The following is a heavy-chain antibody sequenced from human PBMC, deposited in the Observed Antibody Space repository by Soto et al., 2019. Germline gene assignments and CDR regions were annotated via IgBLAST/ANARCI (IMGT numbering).Heavy chain of an antibody. V-gene: IGHV1-69*13. J-gene: IGHJ5*02. Sequence: GASVKVSCKASGGTFSSYAISWVRQAPGQGLEWMGGIIPIFGTANYAQKFQGRVTITADESTSTAYMELSSLRSEDTAVYYCARDQGQSAFGASNWFDPWGQGTLVTVSS. D-gene: IGHD3-10*01. CDR3: ARDQGQSAFGASNWFDP. CDR2: IIPIFGTA. CDR1: GGTFSSYA.